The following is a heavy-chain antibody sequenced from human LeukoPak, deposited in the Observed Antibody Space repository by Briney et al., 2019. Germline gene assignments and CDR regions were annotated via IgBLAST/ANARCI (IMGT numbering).Heavy chain of an antibody. D-gene: IGHD2-2*01. J-gene: IGHJ4*02. Sequence: GGSLRLSCAASGFTFSSYSMNWVRQAPGRGLEWVSYISSSSSTIYYADSVKGRFTISRDNAKNSLYLQMSSLRAEDTAVYYCARVSWHQLVHREVFYFDYWGQGTPVTVS. CDR1: GFTFSSYS. CDR2: ISSSSSTI. V-gene: IGHV3-48*01. CDR3: ARVSWHQLVHREVFYFDY.